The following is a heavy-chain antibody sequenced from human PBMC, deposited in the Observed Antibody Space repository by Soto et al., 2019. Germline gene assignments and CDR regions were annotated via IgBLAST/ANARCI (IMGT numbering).Heavy chain of an antibody. J-gene: IGHJ5*02. CDR1: GFTFDDYA. CDR2: ISWNSGSI. D-gene: IGHD6-13*01. Sequence: EVQLVESGGGLVQPGRSLRLSCAASGFTFDDYAMHWVRQAPGKGLEWVSGISWNSGSIGYADSVKGRFTISRDNAKNSLYLQMNSLRAEDTALYYCAKDISGRAAAGGWFDPWGQGTLVTVSS. CDR3: AKDISGRAAAGGWFDP. V-gene: IGHV3-9*01.